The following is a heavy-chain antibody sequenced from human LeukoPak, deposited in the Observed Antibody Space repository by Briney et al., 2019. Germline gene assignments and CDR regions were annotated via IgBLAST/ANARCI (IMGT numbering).Heavy chain of an antibody. D-gene: IGHD5-24*01. Sequence: GASVKVSCQASGFTFRTSAIQWMRQARGQRPEGIGWIVVGTGNTTYAQRFQDRVTITRDMSTNTAYMELSALRSEDTAVYYCAAMAYYYYMDVWGEGTTVTVSS. J-gene: IGHJ6*03. CDR1: GFTFRTSA. CDR3: AAMAYYYYMDV. CDR2: IVVGTGNT. V-gene: IGHV1-58*02.